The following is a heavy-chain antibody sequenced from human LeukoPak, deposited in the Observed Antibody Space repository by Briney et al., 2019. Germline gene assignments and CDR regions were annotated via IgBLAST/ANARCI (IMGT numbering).Heavy chain of an antibody. D-gene: IGHD6-13*01. CDR1: GYTFTSYD. CDR2: MNPNSGNT. CDR3: ASQRQCINSSSWYSRYGRGCYFDY. Sequence: ASVKVSCKASGYTFTSYDINWVRQATGQGLEWMGWMNPNSGNTGYAQKFQGRVTMTRNTSISTAYMELSSLRSEDTAVYYCASQRQCINSSSWYSRYGRGCYFDYWGQGTLVTVSS. V-gene: IGHV1-8*01. J-gene: IGHJ4*02.